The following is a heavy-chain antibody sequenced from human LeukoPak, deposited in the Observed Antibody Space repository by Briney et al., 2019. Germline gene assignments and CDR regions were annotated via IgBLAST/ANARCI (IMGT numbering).Heavy chain of an antibody. V-gene: IGHV1-2*02. CDR1: GFTFTGYS. D-gene: IGHD3-10*01. J-gene: IGHJ1*01. CDR2: INPNSGGT. Sequence: GSVKVSWEGSGFTFTGYSVNWVRQAPGQGLEWMGWINPNSGGTSYAQAFPGRVTMTSDTSISTAYMELSGLKSDDTAVYYCVRGVAQGSGDWGQGTLVAVSS. CDR3: VRGVAQGSGD.